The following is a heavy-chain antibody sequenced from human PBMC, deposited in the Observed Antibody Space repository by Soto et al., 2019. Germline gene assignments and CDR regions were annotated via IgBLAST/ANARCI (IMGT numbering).Heavy chain of an antibody. V-gene: IGHV4-30-4*01. CDR3: ARGFRGTYYVWWFFDL. D-gene: IGHD1-26*01. Sequence: QVQLQESGPGLVKPSQTLSLNCNVSGGSISSGDYYWSWVRQAPGKGLEWIGYVYYSGSTYYNPSLQSRVPMSVDTSNNQFSLKLTSVTAADTAVYYCARGFRGTYYVWWFFDLWGRGSLVSVSS. CDR2: VYYSGST. CDR1: GGSISSGDYY. J-gene: IGHJ2*01.